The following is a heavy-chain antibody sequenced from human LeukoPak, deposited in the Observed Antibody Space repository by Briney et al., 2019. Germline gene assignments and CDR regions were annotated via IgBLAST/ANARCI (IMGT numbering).Heavy chain of an antibody. J-gene: IGHJ6*02. V-gene: IGHV3-33*01. D-gene: IGHD4-17*01. CDR2: IWYDGSNK. Sequence: PGRSLRLSCAASGFTFSSYGMHWVRQAPGKGLEWVAVIWYDGSNKYYADPVKGRFTISRDNSKNTLYLQMNSLRAEDTAVYYCARDPGDYGDYYYYGMDVWGQGTTVTVSS. CDR1: GFTFSSYG. CDR3: ARDPGDYGDYYYYGMDV.